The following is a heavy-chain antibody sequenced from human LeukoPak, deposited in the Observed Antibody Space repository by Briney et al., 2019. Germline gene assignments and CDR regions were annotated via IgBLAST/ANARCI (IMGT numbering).Heavy chain of an antibody. J-gene: IGHJ4*02. Sequence: GGSLRLSCAASGFTFSSYWMSWVRQAPGKGLEWGANIKQDGNEKYYVDSVKGRFTISRDNAKNSLYLQMNSLRAEDTAVYYCARGSGSYYGYFDYWGQGTLVTVSS. CDR3: ARGSGSYYGYFDY. V-gene: IGHV3-7*01. CDR2: IKQDGNEK. CDR1: GFTFSSYW. D-gene: IGHD1-26*01.